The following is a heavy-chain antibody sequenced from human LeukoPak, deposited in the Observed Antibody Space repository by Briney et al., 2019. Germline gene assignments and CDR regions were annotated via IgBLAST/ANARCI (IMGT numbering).Heavy chain of an antibody. J-gene: IGHJ3*01. V-gene: IGHV3-7*01. CDR2: INKDGSQK. Sequence: GGPLRLSCAASGFTFSIHRMIWLREAPGKALVCVANINKDGSQKYYVDSVKGRFTISRDNAKNSFFLQMSSLRPEDTSVYYCVAGDWGARDSFDLWGRGTMVTVSS. D-gene: IGHD2-21*02. CDR3: VAGDWGARDSFDL. CDR1: GFTFSIHR.